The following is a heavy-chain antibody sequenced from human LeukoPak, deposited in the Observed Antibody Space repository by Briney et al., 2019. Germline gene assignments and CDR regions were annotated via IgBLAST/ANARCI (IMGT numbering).Heavy chain of an antibody. D-gene: IGHD6-13*01. V-gene: IGHV1-69*13. CDR3: ASEVSAAAEGMDV. Sequence: SVKVSCKASGGTFSSYAISWVRQAPGQGLEWMGGIIPIFGTANYAQKFQGRVTITADESTSTAYMELSSLRSEDTAVYYCASEVSAAAEGMDVWGQGTTVTVSS. CDR2: IIPIFGTA. J-gene: IGHJ6*02. CDR1: GGTFSSYA.